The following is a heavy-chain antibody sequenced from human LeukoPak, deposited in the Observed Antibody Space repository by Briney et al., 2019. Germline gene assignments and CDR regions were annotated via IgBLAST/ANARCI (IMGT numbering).Heavy chain of an antibody. CDR2: ISYSGNA. Sequence: SETLSLTCTVSGASIITTNYYWGWIRQPPGKGLEWIGSISYSGNAYYNPPLRSRLSISMDASKNQFSLKVRSVTAADTAVYYCARNLGQTWGTVTTDLWYFDHWGQGTLVPVSS. J-gene: IGHJ4*02. CDR1: GASIITTNYY. V-gene: IGHV4-39*01. CDR3: ARNLGQTWGTVTTDLWYFDH. D-gene: IGHD4-11*01.